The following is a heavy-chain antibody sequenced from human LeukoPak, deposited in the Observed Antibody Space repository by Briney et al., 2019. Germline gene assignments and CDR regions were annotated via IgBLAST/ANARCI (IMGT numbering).Heavy chain of an antibody. CDR2: ISSSGSTI. CDR1: GFTFSSDW. CDR3: ARADYYGSGSYYSSPYFDY. Sequence: GGSLRLSCAGSGFTFSSDWMSWVRQAPGKGLEWVSYISSSGSTIYYADSVKGRFTISRDNAKNSLYLQMNSLRAEDTAVYYCARADYYGSGSYYSSPYFDYWGQGTLVTVSS. J-gene: IGHJ4*02. D-gene: IGHD3-10*01. V-gene: IGHV3-48*04.